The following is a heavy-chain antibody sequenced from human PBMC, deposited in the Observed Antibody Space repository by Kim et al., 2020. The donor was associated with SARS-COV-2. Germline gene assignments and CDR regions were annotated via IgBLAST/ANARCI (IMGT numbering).Heavy chain of an antibody. D-gene: IGHD3-9*01. Sequence: VKGRFPISRDNSKNTLYLQMGSLRAENTAVYYCVKDPLRYLDWSGGYFDYWGQGTLVTVSS. V-gene: IGHV3-64D*09. CDR3: VKDPLRYLDWSGGYFDY. J-gene: IGHJ4*02.